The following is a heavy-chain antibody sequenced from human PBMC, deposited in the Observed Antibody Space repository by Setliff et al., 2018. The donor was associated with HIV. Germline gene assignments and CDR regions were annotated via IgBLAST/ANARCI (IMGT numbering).Heavy chain of an antibody. V-gene: IGHV1-2*04. D-gene: IGHD3-10*01. Sequence: GASVKVSCKASGYTFSGYYIHWVRQAPGQGLEWMGWINPNNGDTKYAQKFQGWVTMTRDTSISTAYMELSRLRSDDTAVYYFANVRDYGSGSYYNWYFDLWGRGTLVTVSS. CDR1: GYTFSGYY. CDR2: INPNNGDT. CDR3: ANVRDYGSGSYYNWYFDL. J-gene: IGHJ2*01.